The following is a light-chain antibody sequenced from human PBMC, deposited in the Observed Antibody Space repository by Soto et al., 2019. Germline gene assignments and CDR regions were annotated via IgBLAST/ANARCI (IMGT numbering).Light chain of an antibody. CDR2: AAS. J-gene: IGKJ4*01. V-gene: IGKV3-20*01. CDR1: QSVTSSY. Sequence: IVMAQCRGTLYLSPGERAILSCRASQSVTSSYLAWYQQKAGQAPRLLIYAASSRATGIPDRFRGSGSGTDFTLTISRLEPEHFAVHYCWQHGDSRRFGGGTKVDIK. CDR3: WQHGDSRR.